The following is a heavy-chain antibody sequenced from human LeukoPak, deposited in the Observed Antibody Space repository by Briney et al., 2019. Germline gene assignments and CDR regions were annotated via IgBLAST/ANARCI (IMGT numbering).Heavy chain of an antibody. V-gene: IGHV4-34*01. CDR1: GGSISSYY. CDR2: INHSGST. J-gene: IGHJ6*03. D-gene: IGHD3-3*01. Sequence: SETLSLTCTVSGGSISSYYWSWIRQPPGKGLEWIGEINHSGSTNYNPSLKSRVTISVDTSKNQFSLKLSSVTAADTAVYYCARNYDFWSGYNKGGRYYYYMDVWGKGTTVTVSS. CDR3: ARNYDFWSGYNKGGRYYYYMDV.